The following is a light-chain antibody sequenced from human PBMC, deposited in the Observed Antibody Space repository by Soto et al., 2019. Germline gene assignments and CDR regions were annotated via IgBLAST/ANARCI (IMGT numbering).Light chain of an antibody. CDR2: DVT. Sequence: QSVLTQPASVSGSPGQSITISCTGTSSDVGAYNSVSWYQQRPGEAPKLIIYDVTYRPSGVSSRFSGSKSANTASLTISGLQAEDEADYYCNSYSKSGVFEVFGGGTKVTVL. CDR1: SSDVGAYNS. V-gene: IGLV2-14*01. CDR3: NSYSKSGVFEV. J-gene: IGLJ3*02.